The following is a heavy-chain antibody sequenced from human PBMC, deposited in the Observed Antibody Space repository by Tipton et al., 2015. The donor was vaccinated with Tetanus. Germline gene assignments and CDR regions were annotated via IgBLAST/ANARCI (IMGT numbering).Heavy chain of an antibody. D-gene: IGHD6-19*01. CDR1: GYTFTSYG. J-gene: IGHJ4*02. Sequence: QLVQSGAEVKKPGASVKVSCKASGYTFTSYGIRWVRQASGQALEWTGCISAYNGNTNYAQKLQGTVTMTTDTSTSTAYMGLRRLRSDDTAVYYCARGASAVAGDGSGYWGQGTLVTVSS. CDR2: ISAYNGNT. V-gene: IGHV1-18*01. CDR3: ARGASAVAGDGSGY.